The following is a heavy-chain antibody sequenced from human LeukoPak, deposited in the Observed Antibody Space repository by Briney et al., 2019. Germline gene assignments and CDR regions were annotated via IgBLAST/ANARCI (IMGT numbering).Heavy chain of an antibody. CDR1: GLSSSNSW. V-gene: IGHV3-7*01. J-gene: IGHJ4*02. D-gene: IGHD2/OR15-2a*01. CDR2: IRQDGSQK. Sequence: GGSLRLSCAASGLSSSNSWMTWVRQSPGKGLEWVANIRQDGSQKYYVDSVKGRFTISRDNAKNSLYLQMNSLRADDTAVYYCACGTQLLIRGAFDFWGQGTLVTVSS. CDR3: ACGTQLLIRGAFDF.